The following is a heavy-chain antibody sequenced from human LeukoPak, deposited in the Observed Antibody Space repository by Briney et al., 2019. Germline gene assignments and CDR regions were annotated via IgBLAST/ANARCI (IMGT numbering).Heavy chain of an antibody. Sequence: GGSLRLSCAASGFTFSSYAMSWVRQAPGKGLEWVSVLSGSGSYTYYADSVKGRFTISRDNSKNTLYLQMNSLRAEDTAVYYCAKYYDSSGYSLGYWGQGTLVTVSS. CDR2: LSGSGSYT. CDR1: GFTFSSYA. J-gene: IGHJ4*02. V-gene: IGHV3-23*01. D-gene: IGHD3-22*01. CDR3: AKYYDSSGYSLGY.